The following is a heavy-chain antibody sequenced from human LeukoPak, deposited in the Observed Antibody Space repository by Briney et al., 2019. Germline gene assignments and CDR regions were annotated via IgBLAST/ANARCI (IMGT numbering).Heavy chain of an antibody. D-gene: IGHD3-22*01. CDR3: AKSRARREGSSGSIDC. CDR1: GFTFSNYA. CDR2: ISGSDGST. V-gene: IGHV3-23*01. Sequence: PGGSLRLSCAASGFTFSNYAMSWVRQAPGRGLEWVSAISGSDGSTYYADSVKGRFTISRDNSRNTLYLQMNSLRADDTAVYYCAKSRARREGSSGSIDCWGQGTLVTVSS. J-gene: IGHJ4*02.